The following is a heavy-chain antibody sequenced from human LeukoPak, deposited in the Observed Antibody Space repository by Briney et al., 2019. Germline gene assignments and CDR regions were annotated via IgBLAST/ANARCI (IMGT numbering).Heavy chain of an antibody. CDR2: IDSGGST. Sequence: GGSLRLSCAVSGITLSNYGMSWVRQAPGKGLEWVSVIDSGGSTNSADSVKGRFSVSRDNSKNTLYLQMNSLRVEDTAVYYCARTYGDYDYYYGMDVWGQGTTVTVSS. CDR1: GITLSNYG. CDR3: ARTYGDYDYYYGMDV. V-gene: IGHV3-66*01. D-gene: IGHD4-17*01. J-gene: IGHJ6*01.